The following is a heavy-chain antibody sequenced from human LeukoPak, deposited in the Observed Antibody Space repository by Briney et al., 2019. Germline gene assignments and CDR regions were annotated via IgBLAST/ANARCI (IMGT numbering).Heavy chain of an antibody. D-gene: IGHD1-26*01. CDR2: ITSDSRYM. CDR3: AKDRVGAILYFDS. CDR1: GFTFSSYN. J-gene: IGHJ4*02. Sequence: GGSLRLSCAASGFTFSSYNMNWVRQAPGKGLEWVSSITSDSRYMYYADSVKGRFTISRDNAKNSLYLQMNSLRAEDTAVYYCAKDRVGAILYFDSWGQGTLVTVSS. V-gene: IGHV3-21*04.